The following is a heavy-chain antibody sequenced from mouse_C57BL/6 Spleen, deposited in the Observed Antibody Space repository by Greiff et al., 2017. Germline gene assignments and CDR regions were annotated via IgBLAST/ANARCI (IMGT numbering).Heavy chain of an antibody. D-gene: IGHD1-1*01. CDR2: IDPETGGT. CDR3: TKRTTVVDY. V-gene: IGHV1-15*01. J-gene: IGHJ2*01. Sequence: QVQLQQSGAELVRPGASVTLSCKASGYTFTDYEMHWVKQTPVHGLEWIGAIDPETGGTAYNQKFKGKAILTADKSSSTAYMELRSLTSGDSAVYYCTKRTTVVDYWGQGTTLTVAS. CDR1: GYTFTDYE.